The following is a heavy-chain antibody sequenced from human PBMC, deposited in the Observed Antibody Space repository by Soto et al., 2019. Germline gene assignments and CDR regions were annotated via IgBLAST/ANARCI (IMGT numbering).Heavy chain of an antibody. CDR1: GGSISSYC. J-gene: IGHJ4*01. Sequence: SETLSLTCTVSGGSISSYCWSWIRQPPGKGLEWIGYIYYSGSTNYNPSLKSRVTISVDTSKNQFSLKLSSVTAADTAVYYCASASGVAGTWRYFDYWGHGTLVTVSS. CDR2: IYYSGST. V-gene: IGHV4-59*01. CDR3: ASASGVAGTWRYFDY. D-gene: IGHD6-19*01.